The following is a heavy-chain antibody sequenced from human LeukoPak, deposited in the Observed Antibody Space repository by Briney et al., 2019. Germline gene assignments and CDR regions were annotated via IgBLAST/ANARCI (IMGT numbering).Heavy chain of an antibody. D-gene: IGHD1-26*01. CDR1: GGSISSYY. CDR2: IYYSGST. CDR3: ARHGSGSSTFGY. J-gene: IGHJ4*02. Sequence: SETLSLTCTVSGGSISSYYWSWIRQPPGKGLEWIGYIYYSGSTNYNTSLKSRVTISVDTSKNQFSLKLSSVTAADTAVYYCARHGSGSSTFGYWGQGTLVTVSS. V-gene: IGHV4-59*08.